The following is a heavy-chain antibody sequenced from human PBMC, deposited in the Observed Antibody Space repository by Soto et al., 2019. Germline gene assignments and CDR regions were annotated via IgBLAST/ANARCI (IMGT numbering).Heavy chain of an antibody. CDR2: ISYDGSNK. Sequence: QVQLVESGGGVVQPGRSLRLSCAASGFTFSSYAMHWVRQAPGKGLEWVAVISYDGSNKYYADSVKGRFTISRDNSKNTLYLQMNSLRAEDTAVYYCARDGWGGYFDLWGRGTLVTVSS. CDR1: GFTFSSYA. D-gene: IGHD6-19*01. CDR3: ARDGWGGYFDL. V-gene: IGHV3-30-3*01. J-gene: IGHJ2*01.